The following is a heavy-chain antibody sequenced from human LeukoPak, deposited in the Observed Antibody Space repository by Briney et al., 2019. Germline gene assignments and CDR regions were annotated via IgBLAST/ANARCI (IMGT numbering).Heavy chain of an antibody. D-gene: IGHD3-10*01. CDR3: SREVNYFGLGRDSFGFDP. V-gene: IGHV1-3*04. J-gene: IGHJ5*02. CDR1: GYTFSHYT. Sequence: GASVKVSCKASGYTFSHYTIHWVRQAPGQRLEWMGWINTDSGNTKYSKKFQGRVTITRDASASITYLELSILTSEDTAVYYCSREVNYFGLGRDSFGFDPWGQATLVTVSS. CDR2: INTDSGNT.